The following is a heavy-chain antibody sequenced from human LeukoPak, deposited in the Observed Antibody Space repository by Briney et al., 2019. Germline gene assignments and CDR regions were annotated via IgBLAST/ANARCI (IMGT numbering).Heavy chain of an antibody. CDR2: IYYSGST. V-gene: IGHV4-59*08. J-gene: IGHJ4*02. CDR1: GGSISSYY. Sequence: SETLSLTCTVSGGSISSYYWSWIRQPPGKGLEWIGYIYYSGSTNYNPSLKSRVTISVDTSKNQFSLKLSSVTAADTAVYYCASTHDSSGALIDYWGQGTLVTVSS. D-gene: IGHD3-22*01. CDR3: ASTHDSSGALIDY.